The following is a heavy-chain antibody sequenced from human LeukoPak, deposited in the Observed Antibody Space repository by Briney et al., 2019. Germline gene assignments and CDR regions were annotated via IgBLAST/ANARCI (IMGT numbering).Heavy chain of an antibody. Sequence: SETLSLTCVVFGDSISSGAYSWSWIRQPPGKGLEWIGYIFHSGSTFYNPSLKSRVTISVDTSKNQFSLKLSSVTAADTAVYYCARDRGYRTFDYWGQGTLVTVSS. CDR3: ARDRGYRTFDY. J-gene: IGHJ4*02. D-gene: IGHD5-18*01. CDR2: IFHSGST. CDR1: GDSISSGAYS. V-gene: IGHV4-30-2*01.